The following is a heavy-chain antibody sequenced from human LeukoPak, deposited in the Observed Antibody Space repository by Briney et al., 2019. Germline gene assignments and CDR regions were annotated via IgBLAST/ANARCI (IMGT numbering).Heavy chain of an antibody. Sequence: SETLSLTCSVSGGSISSGDYYWSWIRQPPGKGLEWIGHVYYSGSTHHNPSLKSRVTISVDTSKNQFSLKLSSVTATDTAVYYCARSLLSAGSGSYGFDPWGQGTLVTVSS. CDR2: VYYSGST. V-gene: IGHV4-30-4*01. J-gene: IGHJ5*02. D-gene: IGHD3-10*01. CDR1: GGSISSGDYY. CDR3: ARSLLSAGSGSYGFDP.